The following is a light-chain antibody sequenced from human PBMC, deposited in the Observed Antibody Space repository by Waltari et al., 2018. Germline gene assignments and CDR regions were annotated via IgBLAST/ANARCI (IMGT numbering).Light chain of an antibody. V-gene: IGLV2-14*01. CDR2: DVS. Sequence: QSALTQPASVSGSPGQAISISCTGTSSDVGGYNYVSWYQQHPGKAPKFMIYDVSNRASGVSNHFSASKSGNTASLTISGLQAEDEADYYCSSYTSSSTVVFGGGTKLTVL. CDR3: SSYTSSSTVV. CDR1: SSDVGGYNY. J-gene: IGLJ2*01.